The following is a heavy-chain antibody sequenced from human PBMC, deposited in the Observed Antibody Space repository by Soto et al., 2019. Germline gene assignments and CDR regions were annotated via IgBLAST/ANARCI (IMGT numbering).Heavy chain of an antibody. CDR1: GYSFTSYW. CDR3: ARGGYCSGGSCYVYYGMDV. CDR2: IYPGDSDT. D-gene: IGHD2-15*01. V-gene: IGHV5-51*01. Sequence: GESLKISCNGSGYSFTSYWIGWVRQMPGKGLEWMGIIYPGDSDTRYSPSFQGQVTISADKSISTAYLQWSSLKASDTAMYYCARGGYCSGGSCYVYYGMDVWGQGTKVTVYS. J-gene: IGHJ6*02.